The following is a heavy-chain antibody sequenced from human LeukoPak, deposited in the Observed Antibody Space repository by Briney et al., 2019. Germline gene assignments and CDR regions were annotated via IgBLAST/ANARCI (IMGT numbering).Heavy chain of an antibody. CDR3: ARGLSGYASSLGY. Sequence: GGSLRLSCAASGFTFSNYWMHWVRQTPGKGLVWVSRINSDASVTTYADSVKGRFTISRDNAKNTLYLQMNSLRAEDTAVYYCARGLSGYASSLGYWGQGTLVTVSA. CDR2: INSDASVT. V-gene: IGHV3-74*01. J-gene: IGHJ4*02. CDR1: GFTFSNYW. D-gene: IGHD6-6*01.